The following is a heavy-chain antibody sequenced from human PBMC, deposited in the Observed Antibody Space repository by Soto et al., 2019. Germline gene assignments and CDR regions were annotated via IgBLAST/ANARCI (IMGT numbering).Heavy chain of an antibody. V-gene: IGHV1-69*12. D-gene: IGHD4-17*01. CDR1: GGTFSSYA. J-gene: IGHJ2*01. CDR2: IIPIFGTA. Sequence: QVQLVQSGAEVKKPGSSVKVSCKASGGTFSSYAISWVRQAPGQGLEWMGGIIPIFGTANYAQKFQGRVTITADESTSTAYMELRRLRSEDTAVYYCARDGTTVTPNWYFDLWGRGTLVTVSS. CDR3: ARDGTTVTPNWYFDL.